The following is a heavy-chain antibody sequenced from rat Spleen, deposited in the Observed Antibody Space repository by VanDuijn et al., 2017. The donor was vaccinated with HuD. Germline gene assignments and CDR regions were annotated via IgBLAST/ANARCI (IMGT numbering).Heavy chain of an antibody. CDR3: AREPPGYGYCVTDA. V-gene: IGHV4-2*01. CDR1: GFNFNDHW. Sequence: EVKLVESGGGLVQPGRSLKLPCAASGFNFNDHWMGWVRQAPGKGLEWIAEINKDSSTIKYIPSLKDKLNISRDNAQNTLYLQMSKLGSEDTAIYYCAREPPGYGYCVTDAWGQGVSVTVSS. D-gene: IGHD4-3*01. CDR2: INKDSSTI. J-gene: IGHJ4*01.